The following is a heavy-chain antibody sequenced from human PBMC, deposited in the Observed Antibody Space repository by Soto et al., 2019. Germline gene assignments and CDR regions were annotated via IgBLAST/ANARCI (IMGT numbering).Heavy chain of an antibody. D-gene: IGHD3-22*01. Sequence: PXXTLSLACTVSGGSTSSGSYYWGSIRQPPGQGREWFGRIYYSGSIYFNASLKRRFPLSAAASKDQFSLKLRLVPVDATAVYYCARHGYWNSFDFWGQGTLVTVSS. CDR2: IYYSGSI. V-gene: IGHV4-39*01. CDR3: ARHGYWNSFDF. J-gene: IGHJ4*02. CDR1: GGSTSSGSYY.